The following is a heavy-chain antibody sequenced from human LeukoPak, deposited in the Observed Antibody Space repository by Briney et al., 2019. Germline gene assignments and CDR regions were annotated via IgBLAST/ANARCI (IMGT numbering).Heavy chain of an antibody. Sequence: GGSLRLSCAASGFTFSNAWMSWVRQAPGKGLEWVGRIKSQTEGGTTDYAAPVKGRFTISRDDSKNTLYLQMNSLKTEDTAVYYCTTDTAVGFRYYYDSSGATDAFDIWGQGTMVTVSS. CDR2: IKSQTEGGTT. J-gene: IGHJ3*02. CDR3: TTDTAVGFRYYYDSSGATDAFDI. CDR1: GFTFSNAW. D-gene: IGHD3-22*01. V-gene: IGHV3-15*01.